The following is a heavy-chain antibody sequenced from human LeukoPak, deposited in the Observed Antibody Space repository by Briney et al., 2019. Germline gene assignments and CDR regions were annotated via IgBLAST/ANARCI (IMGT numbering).Heavy chain of an antibody. J-gene: IGHJ4*02. Sequence: GSLRLSCAASGFTFSTYVMTWVRQAPGKGLQWVSAISARGGGTYYADSVKGRFTISRDNSKNTLFLQMNSLRVEDTAVYYCARGSYDILTGYYPGGHWGQGTLVTVSS. CDR3: ARGSYDILTGYYPGGH. CDR2: ISARGGGT. CDR1: GFTFSTYV. V-gene: IGHV3-23*01. D-gene: IGHD3-9*01.